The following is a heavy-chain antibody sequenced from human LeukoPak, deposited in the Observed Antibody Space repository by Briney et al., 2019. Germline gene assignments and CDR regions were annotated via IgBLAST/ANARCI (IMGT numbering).Heavy chain of an antibody. Sequence: GGSLRLSCAASGFTFSSYGMHWVRQAPGKGLVWVSRINSDGSSIRNADSVKGRLTISRDNAKNTLYLQMNSLRAEDTAVYYCARGSSTSYYYYGMDVWGQGTTVTVSS. J-gene: IGHJ6*02. V-gene: IGHV3-74*01. CDR2: INSDGSSI. D-gene: IGHD2-2*01. CDR3: ARGSSTSYYYYGMDV. CDR1: GFTFSSYG.